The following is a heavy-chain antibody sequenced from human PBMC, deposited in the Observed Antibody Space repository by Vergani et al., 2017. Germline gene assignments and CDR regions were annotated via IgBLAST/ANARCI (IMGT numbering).Heavy chain of an antibody. CDR2: ISGSGGST. CDR3: ANTYDILTGYSYFDY. D-gene: IGHD3-9*01. Sequence: VQLLESGGGLVQPGGSLRLSCAASGFTFSSYAMSWVRQAPGKGLEWVSAISGSGGSTYYADSVKGRFTISRDNSKNTLYLQMNSLRAEDTAVYYCANTYDILTGYSYFDYWGQGTLVTVSS. J-gene: IGHJ4*02. V-gene: IGHV3-23*01. CDR1: GFTFSSYA.